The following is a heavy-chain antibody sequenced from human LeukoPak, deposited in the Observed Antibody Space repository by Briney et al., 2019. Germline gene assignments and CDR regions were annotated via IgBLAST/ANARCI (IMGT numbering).Heavy chain of an antibody. V-gene: IGHV3-53*01. CDR1: GFIVSSKY. D-gene: IGHD3-16*01. Sequence: GGSLRLSCATSGFIVSSKYMSWVRQAPGKGLEWVSVIYSGANTYYADSVQGRFTISRDTSRNTLYLQMNSLRAEDTAVYYCARLGPYYFDSWGQGTLVIVSS. CDR3: ARLGPYYFDS. J-gene: IGHJ4*02. CDR2: IYSGANT.